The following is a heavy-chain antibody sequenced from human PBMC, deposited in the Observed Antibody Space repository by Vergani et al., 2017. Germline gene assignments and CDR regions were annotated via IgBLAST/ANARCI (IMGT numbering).Heavy chain of an antibody. CDR1: GFTLSNYD. J-gene: IGHJ4*02. V-gene: IGHV3-30*02. Sequence: QVQLVESGGGVIQRGGSLRLSCATSGFTLSNYDMQWIRQGPGKGLEFVAFIQFAGSNQYYADSVKGRVTLSRDFSKNTLYLQMNSLRTDDTATYYCAKHFRGWGIDYWGQGTQVIVSS. D-gene: IGHD3-16*01. CDR3: AKHFRGWGIDY. CDR2: IQFAGSNQ.